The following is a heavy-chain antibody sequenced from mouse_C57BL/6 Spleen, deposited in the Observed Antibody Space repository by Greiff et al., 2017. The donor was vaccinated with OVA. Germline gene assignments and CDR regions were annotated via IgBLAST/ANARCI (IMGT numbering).Heavy chain of an antibody. Sequence: QVQLQQPGAELVKPGASVKLSCKASGYTFTSYWMHWVKQRPGRGLEWIGRIDPNSGGTKYNEKVKSKATLTVDKPSSTAYMQLSSLTSEDSAVYYCARNDHYSNYVSWFAYWGQGTLVTVSA. V-gene: IGHV1-72*01. D-gene: IGHD2-5*01. J-gene: IGHJ3*01. CDR3: ARNDHYSNYVSWFAY. CDR2: IDPNSGGT. CDR1: GYTFTSYW.